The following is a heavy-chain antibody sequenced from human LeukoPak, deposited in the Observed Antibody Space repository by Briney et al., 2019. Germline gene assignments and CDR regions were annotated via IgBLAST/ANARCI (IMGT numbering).Heavy chain of an antibody. Sequence: SVKVSCKASGGTFSSYAISWVRQAPGQGLEWMGGIIPIFGTANYAQKFQGRVTITADKSTSTAYMELSSLRSEDTAVYYCARDGARLIDAFDIWGQGTMVTVSS. CDR2: IIPIFGTA. CDR3: ARDGARLIDAFDI. CDR1: GGTFSSYA. J-gene: IGHJ3*02. D-gene: IGHD5-12*01. V-gene: IGHV1-69*06.